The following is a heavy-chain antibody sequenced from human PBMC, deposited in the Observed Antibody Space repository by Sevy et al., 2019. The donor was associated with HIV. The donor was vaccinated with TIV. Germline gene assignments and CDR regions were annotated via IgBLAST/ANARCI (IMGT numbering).Heavy chain of an antibody. Sequence: GGSLRLSCAASGFTFSSYEMNWVRQAPGKGLEWVSYISSSGSTIYYADSVKGRFTISRDNAKNSLYLQMNSLRAEDTAVYYCARDLLGAYSSSWVYYYYGMDVWGQGTTVTVSS. D-gene: IGHD6-6*01. V-gene: IGHV3-48*03. CDR1: GFTFSSYE. J-gene: IGHJ6*02. CDR3: ARDLLGAYSSSWVYYYYGMDV. CDR2: ISSSGSTI.